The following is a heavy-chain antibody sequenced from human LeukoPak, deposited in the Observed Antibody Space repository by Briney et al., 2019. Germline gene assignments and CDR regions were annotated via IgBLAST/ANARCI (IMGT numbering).Heavy chain of an antibody. V-gene: IGHV3-7*01. CDR2: INQDGSEK. Sequence: GGSLRLSCAASGFTFSTYWMTRVRQAPGKGLEWVANINQDGSEKHYVDSVKGRFTISRDNARSSLYLQMNSLRADDTAVYYCARDYGDSIWGQGTLVTVSS. D-gene: IGHD4-17*01. J-gene: IGHJ4*02. CDR3: ARDYGDSI. CDR1: GFTFSTYW.